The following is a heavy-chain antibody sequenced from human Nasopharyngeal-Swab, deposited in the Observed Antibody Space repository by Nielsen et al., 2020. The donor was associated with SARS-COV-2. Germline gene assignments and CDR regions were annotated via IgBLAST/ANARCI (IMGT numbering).Heavy chain of an antibody. CDR1: GFTFTRSA. D-gene: IGHD2-15*01. V-gene: IGHV1-58*01. CDR2: IVGGSGNT. Sequence: SVKVSCKASGFTFTRSAVQGVRQARGQRLEGIGWIVGGSGNTNYAQKFQERVTITRDMSTSTAYMELSSLRSEDTAVYYCAGGYCSGGSCYPPEGYWGQGTLVTVSS. CDR3: AGGYCSGGSCYPPEGY. J-gene: IGHJ4*02.